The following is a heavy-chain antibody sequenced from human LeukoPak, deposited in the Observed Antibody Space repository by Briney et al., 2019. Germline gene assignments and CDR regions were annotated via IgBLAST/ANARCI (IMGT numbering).Heavy chain of an antibody. Sequence: GGSLRLSCAASGFSFSTYAMSWVRQAPGKGLEWVSGISGIGGSTYYADSVKGRFTISRDNSKNTLYLQMNSPRAEDTAVYYCAKDRYYGSGSYYSDYWGQGTLVTVSS. J-gene: IGHJ4*02. D-gene: IGHD3-10*01. V-gene: IGHV3-23*01. CDR3: AKDRYYGSGSYYSDY. CDR1: GFSFSTYA. CDR2: ISGIGGST.